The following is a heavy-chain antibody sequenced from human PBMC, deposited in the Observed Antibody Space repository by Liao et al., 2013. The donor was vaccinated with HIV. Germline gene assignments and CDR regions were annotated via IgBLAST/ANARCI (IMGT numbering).Heavy chain of an antibody. J-gene: IGHJ6*03. CDR2: IYQSGST. D-gene: IGHD4-17*01. CDR3: ARTNGDFHYYYYLDV. CDR1: GGSINSDGFS. Sequence: QVQLQESGSGLVKPSQTLSLTCTVSGGSINSDGFSWSWIRQPPGKNLEWIGYIYQSGSTYYNPSLKSRVTISVDTSNNQFSLKLSSVTAADTAVYYCARTNGDFHYYYYLDVWGKGTTVTVSS. V-gene: IGHV4-30-2*01.